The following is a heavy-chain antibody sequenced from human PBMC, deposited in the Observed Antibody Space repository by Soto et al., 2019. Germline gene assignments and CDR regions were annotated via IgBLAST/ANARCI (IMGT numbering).Heavy chain of an antibody. CDR3: ARGLVVRELMGYYYYGLDV. Sequence: QVQLQESGPGLVKPSQTLSLTCTVSGGSISSGDYYWSWIRQPPGKGLEWIGSISYSGNTFYNPYLESRLIISLDASKIQLSLKLSSVPAADTAVYFCARGLVVRELMGYYYYGLDVWGQGTTVSVSS. CDR2: ISYSGNT. CDR1: GGSISSGDYY. J-gene: IGHJ6*02. D-gene: IGHD3-10*01. V-gene: IGHV4-30-4*01.